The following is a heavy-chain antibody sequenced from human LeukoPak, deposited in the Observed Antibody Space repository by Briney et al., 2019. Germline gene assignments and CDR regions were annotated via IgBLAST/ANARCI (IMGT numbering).Heavy chain of an antibody. Sequence: SVKVSCKASGGTFSSYAISWVRQAPGQGLEWMGGIIPIFGTANYAQKFQGRVTITADKSTSTADMDLSSLRSEDTAVYYCARGERFAYFQHWGQGTLVTVSS. CDR1: GGTFSSYA. CDR3: ARGERFAYFQH. J-gene: IGHJ1*01. V-gene: IGHV1-69*06. CDR2: IIPIFGTA. D-gene: IGHD3-10*01.